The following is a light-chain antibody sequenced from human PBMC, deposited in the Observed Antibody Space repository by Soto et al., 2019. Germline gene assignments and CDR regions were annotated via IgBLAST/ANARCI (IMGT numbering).Light chain of an antibody. Sequence: EIVLTQSPGTLSLSPGERAVLSYRASQTIANIYLAWYQHKPGRPPRLLIYDTSTRATGTPDRFIGSGSGTDFTLTISRLEPEDFAVYYCQQYSGSPETFGPGTKVEIK. CDR2: DTS. CDR3: QQYSGSPET. CDR1: QTIANIY. V-gene: IGKV3-20*01. J-gene: IGKJ1*01.